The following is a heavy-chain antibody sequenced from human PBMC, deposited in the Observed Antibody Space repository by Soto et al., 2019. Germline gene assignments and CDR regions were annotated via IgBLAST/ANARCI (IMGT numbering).Heavy chain of an antibody. CDR1: GGSITSSSYF. J-gene: IGHJ2*01. Sequence: QLQLQESGPGLVKPSETLSLTCTVSGGSITSSSYFWGWIRQPPGKGLEWIGSIYSSGSTYYNPSLKSRVTISVDTSKNQFSLKLSSVTAADTAVYYCARRGGGETSRTLRYFDLWGRGTLVTVSS. CDR3: ARRGGGETSRTLRYFDL. V-gene: IGHV4-39*01. D-gene: IGHD2-2*01. CDR2: IYSSGST.